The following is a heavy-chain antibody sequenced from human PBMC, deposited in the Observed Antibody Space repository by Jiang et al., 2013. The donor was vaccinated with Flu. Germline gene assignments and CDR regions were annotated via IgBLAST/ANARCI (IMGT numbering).Heavy chain of an antibody. J-gene: IGHJ4*02. CDR2: ISWNSGSI. CDR1: GFTFDDYA. CDR3: AKALDTAMVSGPEFDY. Sequence: GGGLVQPGRSLRLSCAASGFTFDDYAMHWVRQAPGKGLEWVSGISWNSGSIGYADSVKGRFTISRDNAKNSLYLQMNSLRAEDTALYYCAKALDTAMVSGPEFDYWGQGTLVTVSS. V-gene: IGHV3-9*01. D-gene: IGHD5-18*01.